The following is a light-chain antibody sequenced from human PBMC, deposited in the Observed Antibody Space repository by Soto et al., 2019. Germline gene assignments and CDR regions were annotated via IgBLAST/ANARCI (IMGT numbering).Light chain of an antibody. J-gene: IGKJ4*02. Sequence: EIFMTQSPATLSVSPGERVILSCRASQSVGSTLAWYQRKTGQAPRLLIRGASTRATGVPARFSGSGSGTEFTLTSSSLQSEDFAVYFCQQYSTSLTFGGGTTLEIK. CDR3: QQYSTSLT. V-gene: IGKV3-15*01. CDR1: QSVGST. CDR2: GAS.